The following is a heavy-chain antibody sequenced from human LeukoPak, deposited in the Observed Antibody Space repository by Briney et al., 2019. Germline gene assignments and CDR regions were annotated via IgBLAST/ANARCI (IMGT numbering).Heavy chain of an antibody. J-gene: IGHJ5*02. CDR3: ARGGGWDIVVVPHWFDP. Sequence: SETLSLTCTVSGGSISSYYWSWIRQPAGKGLEWIGRIYTSGSTNYNPSLKSRVTMSVDTFKNQFSLKLSSVTAADTAVYYCARGGGWDIVVVPHWFDPWGQGTLVTVSS. V-gene: IGHV4-4*07. CDR2: IYTSGST. CDR1: GGSISSYY. D-gene: IGHD2-2*01.